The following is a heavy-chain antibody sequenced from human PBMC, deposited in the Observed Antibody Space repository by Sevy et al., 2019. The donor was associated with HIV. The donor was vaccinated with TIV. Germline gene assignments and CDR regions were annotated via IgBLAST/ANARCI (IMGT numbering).Heavy chain of an antibody. CDR2: ISGSGLTP. V-gene: IGHV3-23*01. D-gene: IGHD5-12*01. CDR1: GFTFNNYA. Sequence: GGSLRLSCAASGFTFNNYAMSWVRQAQGKGLEWVSGISGSGLTPYYADSVKGRFTISRDNSKNTLYLQMNGLRAEDTAVYYCARDGYNYVDYYFDYWGQGTLVTVSS. CDR3: ARDGYNYVDYYFDY. J-gene: IGHJ4*02.